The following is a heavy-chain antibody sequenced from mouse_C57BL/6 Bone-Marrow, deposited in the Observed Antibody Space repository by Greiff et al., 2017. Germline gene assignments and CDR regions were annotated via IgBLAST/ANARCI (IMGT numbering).Heavy chain of an antibody. J-gene: IGHJ2*01. CDR2: IRLKSDNYAT. CDR1: GFTFSNYW. Sequence: EVKLMESGGGLVQPGGSMTLSCVASGFTFSNYWMNWVRQSPEKGLEWVAQIRLKSDNYATHYAESVKGRFTISRDDSKSSVYLQMNNLRAEDTGIYYCTIPYIGGFDYWGQGTTLTVSS. V-gene: IGHV6-3*01. D-gene: IGHD1-3*01. CDR3: TIPYIGGFDY.